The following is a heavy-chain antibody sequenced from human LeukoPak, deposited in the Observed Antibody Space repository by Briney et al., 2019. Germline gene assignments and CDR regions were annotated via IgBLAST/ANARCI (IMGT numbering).Heavy chain of an antibody. CDR3: AMVRGSLEEDIFDY. CDR2: INPNSGGT. J-gene: IGHJ4*02. V-gene: IGHV1-2*06. Sequence: ASVKVSCKASGYTFTGYYMHWVRQAPGQGLEWMGRINPNSGGTNYAQKFQGRVTMTRDTSISTAYMELSRLRSDDTAVYYCAMVRGSLEEDIFDYWGQGTLVTVSS. CDR1: GYTFTGYY. D-gene: IGHD3-10*01.